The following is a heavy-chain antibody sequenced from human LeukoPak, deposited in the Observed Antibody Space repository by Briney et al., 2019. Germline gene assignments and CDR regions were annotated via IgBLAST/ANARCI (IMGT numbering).Heavy chain of an antibody. J-gene: IGHJ6*02. CDR3: ARQTTVTTEGYYYGMDV. CDR2: INPNSGGT. CDR1: GYTFTGYY. Sequence: ASVKVSCKASGYTFTGYYMHWVRQAPGQGLEWMGWINPNSGGTNYAQKFQGRVTMTRDTSISTAYMELSRLRSDDTAVYYCARQTTVTTEGYYYGMDVWGQGTTVTVSS. V-gene: IGHV1-2*02. D-gene: IGHD4-17*01.